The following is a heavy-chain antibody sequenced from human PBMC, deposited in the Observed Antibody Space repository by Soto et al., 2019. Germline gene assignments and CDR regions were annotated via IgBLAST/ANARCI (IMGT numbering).Heavy chain of an antibody. Sequence: PSETLSLTCAVYGGSFSGYYWSWIRQPPGKGLEWIGEINHSGSTNYNPSLKSRVTISVDTSKNQFSLKLSSVTAADTAVYYCAKRSVGRSSSSGQNYYGMDVWGQGTTVTVSS. CDR3: AKRSVGRSSSSGQNYYGMDV. D-gene: IGHD6-13*01. V-gene: IGHV4-34*01. CDR1: GGSFSGYY. J-gene: IGHJ6*02. CDR2: INHSGST.